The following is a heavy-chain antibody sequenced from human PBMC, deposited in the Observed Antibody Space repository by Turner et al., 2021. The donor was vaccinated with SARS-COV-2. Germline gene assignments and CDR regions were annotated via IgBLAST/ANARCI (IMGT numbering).Heavy chain of an antibody. V-gene: IGHV3-23*01. CDR1: GFIFSNYP. CDR3: AKGDLL. J-gene: IGHJ4*02. Sequence: VQSLESGGGLDQPGGSPRPHRAGSGFIFSNYPMSWVRQAPGKGLEWVSTITANGANTYYADSVKGRFTISRDKSRNTLYLQLSGLRAEDTATYFCAKGDLLGGQGTLVTVSS. D-gene: IGHD2-15*01. CDR2: ITANGANT.